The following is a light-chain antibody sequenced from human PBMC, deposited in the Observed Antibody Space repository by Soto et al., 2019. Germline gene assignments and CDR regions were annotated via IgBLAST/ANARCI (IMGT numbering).Light chain of an antibody. Sequence: QSVLTQPASVSGSPGQSVTISCTGPRSDIGDSNFISWYQHSPGKAPRLLIYDVNNRPSGVSRRFSGSKAGNTASLTISGLLEDDEADYFCASFRSGTILVFGSGTKLTVL. J-gene: IGLJ1*01. CDR3: ASFRSGTILV. CDR1: RSDIGDSNF. V-gene: IGLV2-14*03. CDR2: DVN.